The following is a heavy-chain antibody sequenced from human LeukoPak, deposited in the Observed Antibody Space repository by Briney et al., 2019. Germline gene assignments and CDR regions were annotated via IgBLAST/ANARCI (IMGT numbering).Heavy chain of an antibody. V-gene: IGHV3-21*01. CDR2: ISGSSSYI. Sequence: GGSLRLSCAGSGFTFSSYSMNWVRQAPGKGLEWVSSISGSSSYIYYADSVKGRFTISRDNAKNSLYLQMNSLRAEDTAVYYCATTYYYGSGYHGAFDIWGQGTMVTVSS. D-gene: IGHD3-10*01. CDR3: ATTYYYGSGYHGAFDI. CDR1: GFTFSSYS. J-gene: IGHJ3*02.